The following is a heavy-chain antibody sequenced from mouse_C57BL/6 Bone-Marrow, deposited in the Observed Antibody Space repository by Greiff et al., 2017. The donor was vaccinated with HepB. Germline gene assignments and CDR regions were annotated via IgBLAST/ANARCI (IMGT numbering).Heavy chain of an antibody. D-gene: IGHD4-1*01. CDR3: ARRGPRLGLFDS. CDR2: IYPGGGYT. Sequence: QVHVKQSGAELVRPGTSVKMSCKASGYTFTNYWIGWAKQRPGQGLEWIGDIYPGGGYTNYNEKFKGKATLTADKSSTTASMQFSSLTSADSAIYYCARRGPRLGLFDSWCQGTALTVSS. J-gene: IGHJ2*01. V-gene: IGHV1-63*01. CDR1: GYTFTNYW.